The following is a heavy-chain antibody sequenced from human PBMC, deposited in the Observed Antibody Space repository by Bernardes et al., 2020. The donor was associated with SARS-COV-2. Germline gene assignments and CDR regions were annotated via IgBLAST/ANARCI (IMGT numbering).Heavy chain of an antibody. CDR3: AGGGANCGGDCYPIYLDY. CDR2: IKQDGSDT. J-gene: IGHJ4*02. V-gene: IGHV3-7*01. D-gene: IGHD2-21*02. Sequence: GGSLRLSCAASGFTFSSYWMSWVRQAPGKGLVWVANIKQDGSDTNYVDSVKGRFTISRDNAKNSLYLQMNSLRAEDTAVYYCAGGGANCGGDCYPIYLDYGGKGTLVTVSS. CDR1: GFTFSSYW.